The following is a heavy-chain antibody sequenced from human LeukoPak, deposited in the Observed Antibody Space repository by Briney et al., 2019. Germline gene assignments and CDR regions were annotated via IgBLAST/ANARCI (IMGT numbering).Heavy chain of an antibody. V-gene: IGHV4-31*03. CDR1: GGSISSGGYY. Sequence: SQTLSLTCTVSGGSISSGGYYWTWIRQHPGGRLEWIGYISHSGNTYSDSSLKSRVTMSLDTSKNQFSLKLSSVTAADTAVYYCARTYCSGGSCYRRPFDYWGQGTLVTVSS. J-gene: IGHJ4*02. CDR2: ISHSGNT. D-gene: IGHD2-15*01. CDR3: ARTYCSGGSCYRRPFDY.